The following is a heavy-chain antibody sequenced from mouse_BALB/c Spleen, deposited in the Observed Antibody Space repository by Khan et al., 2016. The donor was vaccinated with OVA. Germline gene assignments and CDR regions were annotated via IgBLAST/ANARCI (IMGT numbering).Heavy chain of an antibody. V-gene: IGHV1S132*01. CDR2: IYPGTGSI. CDR3: ARGSGFGNDFDY. Sequence: VQLQESGGDLVRPGASVKLSCKTSGYIFTSYWIHWVKQWSGQGLEWIARIYPGTGSIYYNENFKDKATLTADISSSTAYMQLGSLKSEDSAVYLCARGSGFGNDFDYWGQGTLVTVSA. CDR1: GYIFTSYW. D-gene: IGHD2-1*01. J-gene: IGHJ3*01.